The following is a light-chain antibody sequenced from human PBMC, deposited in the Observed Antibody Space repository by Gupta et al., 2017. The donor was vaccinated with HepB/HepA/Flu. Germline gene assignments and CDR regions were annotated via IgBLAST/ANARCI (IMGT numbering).Light chain of an antibody. Sequence: QSALTQPASVSGSPGQSITISCTGTSSDVRSYNLVSWYQQHPGKAPKLMIYEVSNRPSGVSNRFSGSKSGNTASLTISGLQAEDEADYYCCSYAGSSTVVFGGGTKLTVL. V-gene: IGLV2-23*02. J-gene: IGLJ2*01. CDR3: CSYAGSSTVV. CDR2: EVS. CDR1: SSDVRSYNL.